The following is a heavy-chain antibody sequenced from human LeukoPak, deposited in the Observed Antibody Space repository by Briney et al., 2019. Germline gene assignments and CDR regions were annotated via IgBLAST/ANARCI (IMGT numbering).Heavy chain of an antibody. CDR1: GFTFSSYA. CDR2: ISYDGSNK. J-gene: IGHJ4*02. Sequence: GVSLRLSCAASGFTFSSYAMHWVRQAPGKGLEWVAVISYDGSNKYYADSVKGRFTISRDNSKNTLYLQMNSLRAEDTAVYYCARDHSSSFLFDYWGQGTLVTVSS. D-gene: IGHD6-13*01. V-gene: IGHV3-30-3*01. CDR3: ARDHSSSFLFDY.